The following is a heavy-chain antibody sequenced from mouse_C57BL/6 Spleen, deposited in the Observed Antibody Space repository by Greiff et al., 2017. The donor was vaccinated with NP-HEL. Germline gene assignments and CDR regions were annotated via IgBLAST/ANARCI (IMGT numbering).Heavy chain of an antibody. Sequence: VHVKQSVAELVRPGASVKLSCTASGFNIKNTYMHWVKQRPEQGLEWIGRIDPANGNTKYAPKFQGKATITADTSSNTAYLQLSSLTSEDTAIYYCARSPDGYLAWFAYWGQGTLVTVSA. V-gene: IGHV14-3*01. CDR3: ARSPDGYLAWFAY. D-gene: IGHD2-3*01. CDR2: IDPANGNT. J-gene: IGHJ3*01. CDR1: GFNIKNTY.